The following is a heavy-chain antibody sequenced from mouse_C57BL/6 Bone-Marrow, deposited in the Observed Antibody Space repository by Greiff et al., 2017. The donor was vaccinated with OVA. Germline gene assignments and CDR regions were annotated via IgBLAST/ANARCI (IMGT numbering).Heavy chain of an antibody. J-gene: IGHJ3*01. D-gene: IGHD2-3*01. CDR1: GYSITSGYY. Sequence: EVQLQQSGPGLVKPSQSLSLTCSVTGYSITSGYYWYWIRQFPGNKLEWMGYIRYDGSNNYNPSLKNRISITRDTSTNQFFLKLNSVTTEDTATYYCAGEGDGYYPSWFAYWGQGTLVTVSA. CDR3: AGEGDGYYPSWFAY. V-gene: IGHV3-6*01. CDR2: IRYDGSN.